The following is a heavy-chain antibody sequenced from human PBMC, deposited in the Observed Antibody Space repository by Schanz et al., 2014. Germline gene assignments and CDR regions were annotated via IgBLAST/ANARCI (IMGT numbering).Heavy chain of an antibody. CDR1: GGSFIGYD. CDR3: AIPRGSYAPNWSEARYFQH. CDR2: INHYGRT. J-gene: IGHJ1*01. V-gene: IGHV4-34*01. Sequence: QVRLQQWGAGLLKPSGTLSLTCAVYGGSFIGYDWSWIRQFPGQDLEWIGDINHYGRTNYNPSLLVRVPIPIDASQNQFSLKMTSVTAADTAIYYCAIPRGSYAPNWSEARYFQHWGQGSLVTVSS. D-gene: IGHD1-1*01.